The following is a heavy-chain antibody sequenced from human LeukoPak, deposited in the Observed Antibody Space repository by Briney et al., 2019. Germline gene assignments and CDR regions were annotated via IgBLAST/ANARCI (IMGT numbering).Heavy chain of an antibody. Sequence: ASVKVSCKASGYTFTSYAMHWVRQAPGQRLEWMGWINAGNGNTKYSQKFQGRVTITRDTSASTAYMELSSLRSEDTAVYYCAGDEDYYDSSGYYDQTPFDYWGQGTLVTVSS. V-gene: IGHV1-3*01. CDR3: AGDEDYYDSSGYYDQTPFDY. J-gene: IGHJ4*02. D-gene: IGHD3-22*01. CDR1: GYTFTSYA. CDR2: INAGNGNT.